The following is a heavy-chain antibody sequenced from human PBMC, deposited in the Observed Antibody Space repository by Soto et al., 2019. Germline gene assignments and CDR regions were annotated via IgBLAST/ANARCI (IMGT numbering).Heavy chain of an antibody. Sequence: QLQLQESGPGLVKPSETLSLTSTVSGGSISSSSYYWGWIRQPPGKGLEWIGSIYYSGSTYYNPSLNSRVTISVDTAKNQFSLKLSSVTAADTAVYYCARRLYYDSSGFEGGGMDVWGQGTTVTVSS. V-gene: IGHV4-39*01. CDR1: GGSISSSSYY. D-gene: IGHD3-22*01. CDR3: ARRLYYDSSGFEGGGMDV. CDR2: IYYSGST. J-gene: IGHJ6*02.